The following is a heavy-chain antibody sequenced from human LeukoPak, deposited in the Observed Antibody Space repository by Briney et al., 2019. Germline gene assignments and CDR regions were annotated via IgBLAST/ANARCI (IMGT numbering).Heavy chain of an antibody. CDR1: GFAFSRYS. Sequence: VYTGGSLRLSCAASGFAFSRYSMNWVRQAPGRGLEWLSYIGTTTTIYYADSVQGRFTISRDNAKNSLFLQMSSLTDEDTAVYYCARDHDWASDYWGQGALVTVSS. CDR2: IGTTTTI. CDR3: ARDHDWASDY. D-gene: IGHD3-9*01. V-gene: IGHV3-48*02. J-gene: IGHJ4*02.